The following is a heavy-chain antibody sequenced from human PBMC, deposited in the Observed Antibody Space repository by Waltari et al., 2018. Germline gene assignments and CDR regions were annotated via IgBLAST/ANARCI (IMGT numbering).Heavy chain of an antibody. D-gene: IGHD3-10*01. V-gene: IGHV3-23*04. CDR3: ARSIFRGVTAPDY. J-gene: IGHJ4*02. CDR2: IRASGGDL. Sequence: EVQLVESGGALVQPGGSLTLSCAASGFTFSNYGMRCVRQAPGKGLEWVARIRASGGDLAYADSVEGRLIISRDNSKSTVYLQMNSLRVDDTAVYYCARSIFRGVTAPDYWGQGTLVTVSS. CDR1: GFTFSNYG.